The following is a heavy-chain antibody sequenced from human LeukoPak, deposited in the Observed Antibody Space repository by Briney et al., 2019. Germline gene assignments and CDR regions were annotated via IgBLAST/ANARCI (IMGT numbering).Heavy chain of an antibody. D-gene: IGHD2-21*01. CDR3: ARVGDEDAFDI. V-gene: IGHV3-64*01. J-gene: IGHJ3*02. Sequence: GGSLRLSCAASGFTFDDYGMSWVRQAPGKGLEYVSAISSNGGRTYYANSVKGRFTISRDNSKNTLYLQMGSLRAEDMAVYYCARVGDEDAFDIWGQGTMVTVSS. CDR2: ISSNGGRT. CDR1: GFTFDDYG.